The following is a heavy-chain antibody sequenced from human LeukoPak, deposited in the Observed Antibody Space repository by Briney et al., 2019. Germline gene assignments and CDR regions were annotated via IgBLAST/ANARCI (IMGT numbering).Heavy chain of an antibody. D-gene: IGHD3-22*01. CDR2: IIPIFGKA. CDR1: GGTFSSYA. Sequence: SVKVSCKASGGTFSSYAISWVRQAPGQGLEWMGGIIPIFGKANYAQKFQGRVTITADKSTSTAYMELSSLRSEDTAVYYCARDNYYDSSGYYGYWGQGTLVTVSS. V-gene: IGHV1-69*06. CDR3: ARDNYYDSSGYYGY. J-gene: IGHJ4*02.